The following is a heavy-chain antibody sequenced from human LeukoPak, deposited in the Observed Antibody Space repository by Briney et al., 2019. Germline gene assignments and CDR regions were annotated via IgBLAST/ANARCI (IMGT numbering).Heavy chain of an antibody. CDR2: ISGSSGTI. CDR3: ARRPEFGVLYYMDV. J-gene: IGHJ6*03. D-gene: IGHD3-16*01. V-gene: IGHV3-48*01. Sequence: GALRLSCAASGFTFSTYSMNWVRQAPGKGLGGVSYISGSSGTIYYAASVKGRFTISRDNAKNSLYLQMNSLRAEDTAVYYCARRPEFGVLYYMDVWGKGTTVTVSS. CDR1: GFTFSTYS.